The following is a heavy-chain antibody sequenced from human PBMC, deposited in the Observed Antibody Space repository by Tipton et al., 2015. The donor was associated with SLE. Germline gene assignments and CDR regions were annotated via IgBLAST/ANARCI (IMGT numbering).Heavy chain of an antibody. CDR2: IYTSGST. Sequence: TLSLTCTVSGGSISSGSYYWSWIRQPAGKGLEWIGYIYTSGSTNYNPSLKSRVTISVDTSKNQFSLKLSSVTAADTAVYYCARGWMTTVTVGFDPWGQGTLVTVSS. CDR3: ARGWMTTVTVGFDP. D-gene: IGHD4-17*01. CDR1: GGSISSGSYY. V-gene: IGHV4-61*09. J-gene: IGHJ5*02.